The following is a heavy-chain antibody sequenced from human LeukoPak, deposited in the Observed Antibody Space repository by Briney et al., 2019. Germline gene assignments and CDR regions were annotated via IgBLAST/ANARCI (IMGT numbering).Heavy chain of an antibody. V-gene: IGHV1-46*01. CDR2: ISPGGDSS. J-gene: IGHJ6*02. Sequence: ASVKVSCKAFGYTFTNYFMHLVRQAPGQGLEWMGIISPGGDSSSYAQKFQGRVTITADESTSTAYMELGSLRSEDTAVYYCARDNFSGGYTSSWSEYYGMDVWGQGTTVTVSS. CDR1: GYTFTNYF. D-gene: IGHD6-13*01. CDR3: ARDNFSGGYTSSWSEYYGMDV.